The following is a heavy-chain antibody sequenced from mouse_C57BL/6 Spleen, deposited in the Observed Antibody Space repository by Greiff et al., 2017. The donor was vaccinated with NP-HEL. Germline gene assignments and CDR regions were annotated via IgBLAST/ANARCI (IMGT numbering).Heavy chain of an antibody. Sequence: EVQLQQSGPELVKPGASVKISCKASGYSFTGYYMHWVKQSSEKSLEWIGEINPSTGGTSYNQKFKGKATLTVDKSSSTAYMQLKSLTSEDSAVYYCARTYGYDADDYWGQGTTLTVSS. CDR3: ARTYGYDADDY. CDR1: GYSFTGYY. J-gene: IGHJ2*01. V-gene: IGHV1-43*01. D-gene: IGHD2-2*01. CDR2: INPSTGGT.